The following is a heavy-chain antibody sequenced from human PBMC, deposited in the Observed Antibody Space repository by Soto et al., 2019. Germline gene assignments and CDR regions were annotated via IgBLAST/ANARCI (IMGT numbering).Heavy chain of an antibody. CDR1: GASIGSNPYS. V-gene: IGHV4-30-2*01. D-gene: IGHD2-2*02. Sequence: PSETLSLTCTVSGASIGSNPYSWTWIRQPPGKGLEWIGYIYHTGRTDYNPSLKSRVTIPLDRSKSQFSLKLTSVTAADTAVYCCARGCSSTRCYTGFDPLGLGNLVTVSS. CDR2: IYHTGRT. CDR3: ARGCSSTRCYTGFDP. J-gene: IGHJ5*02.